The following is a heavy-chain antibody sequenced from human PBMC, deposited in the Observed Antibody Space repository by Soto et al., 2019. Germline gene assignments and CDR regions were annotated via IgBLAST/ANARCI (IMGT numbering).Heavy chain of an antibody. Sequence: SLTLSCAASGFTFSSYAMHWVRQAPGKGLEWVAVISYDGSNKYYADSVKGRFTISRDNSKNTLYLQMNSLRSEDTAVYYCARAYEGDYFDYWGQGT. D-gene: IGHD3-16*01. V-gene: IGHV3-30-3*01. CDR3: ARAYEGDYFDY. J-gene: IGHJ4*02. CDR2: ISYDGSNK. CDR1: GFTFSSYA.